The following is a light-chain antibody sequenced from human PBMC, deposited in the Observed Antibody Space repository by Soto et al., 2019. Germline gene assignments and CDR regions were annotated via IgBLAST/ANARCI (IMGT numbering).Light chain of an antibody. CDR2: EVN. Sequence: QSVLTQPASVSGSPGQSITIFCTGTSSDFEAYQYVSWYQHYPGKVPKVMIFEVNNRPSRVSDRFSGSKSGNTASLTISGLQAEDEADYYCSSYTNGNTKVFGSGTKGTVL. V-gene: IGLV2-14*01. CDR3: SSYTNGNTKV. J-gene: IGLJ1*01. CDR1: SSDFEAYQY.